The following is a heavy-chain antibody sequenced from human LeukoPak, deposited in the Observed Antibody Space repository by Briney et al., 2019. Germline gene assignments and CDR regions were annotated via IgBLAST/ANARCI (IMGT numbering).Heavy chain of an antibody. CDR1: GFTFSSYA. CDR2: ISYDGSNK. V-gene: IGHV3-30*04. J-gene: IGHJ4*02. D-gene: IGHD4-17*01. CDR3: ARRGGYGDYGYYYFDY. Sequence: GGSLGLSCAASGFTFSSYAMHWVRQAPGKGLEWVAVISYDGSNKYYADSVKGRFTISRDNSKNTLYLQMNSLRAEDTAVYYCARRGGYGDYGYYYFDYWGQGTLVTVSS.